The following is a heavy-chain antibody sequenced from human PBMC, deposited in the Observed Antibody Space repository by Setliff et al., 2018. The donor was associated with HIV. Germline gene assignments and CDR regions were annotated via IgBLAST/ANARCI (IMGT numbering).Heavy chain of an antibody. J-gene: IGHJ4*02. CDR3: ARGGVLRYFDWAY. CDR1: GGSISSGGYY. Sequence: SETLSLTCTVSGGSISSGGYYWSWIRQHPGKGLEWIGYIYYSGSTSYNPSLKSRVTISVDTSKNQFSLKLSSVTAADTAVYYCARGGVLRYFDWAYWGQGTLVTVSS. CDR2: IYYSGST. V-gene: IGHV4-61*08. D-gene: IGHD3-9*01.